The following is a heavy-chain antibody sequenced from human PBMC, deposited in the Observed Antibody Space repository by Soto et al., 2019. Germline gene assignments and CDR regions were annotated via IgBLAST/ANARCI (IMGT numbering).Heavy chain of an antibody. CDR3: ARGGTGDLDY. V-gene: IGHV4-4*02. CDR2: IYHSGST. CDR1: GASISSDKW. Sequence: QVQLQESGPGLVKPSGTLSLTCAVSGASISSDKWWSWVRQPPGKGLEWIGEIYHSGSTNYIPSLKSRVSISVDTCKNQFSLKLNSVTAADTAVYYCARGGTGDLDYCGQGALVTVSS. D-gene: IGHD7-27*01. J-gene: IGHJ4*02.